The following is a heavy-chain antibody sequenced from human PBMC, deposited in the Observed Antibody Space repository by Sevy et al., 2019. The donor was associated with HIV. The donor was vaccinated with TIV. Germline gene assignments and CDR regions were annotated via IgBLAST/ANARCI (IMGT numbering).Heavy chain of an antibody. Sequence: GGSLRLSCSASGFPFRDNIMAWVRQAPGKRLEYVSGITSNGVSTNYGVSVKGRFTISRDNAKNTMYLQMTSLRPEDTAVYYXVKARGITQDFDNXGQGTLVTVSS. V-gene: IGHV3-64D*06. J-gene: IGHJ4*02. CDR2: ITSNGVST. D-gene: IGHD3-10*01. CDR1: GFPFRDNI. CDR3: VKARGITQDFDN.